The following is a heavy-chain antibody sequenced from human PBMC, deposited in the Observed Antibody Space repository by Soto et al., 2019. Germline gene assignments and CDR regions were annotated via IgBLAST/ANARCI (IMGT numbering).Heavy chain of an antibody. Sequence: QVQLVESGGGVVLPGRSLRLSCAASGFTFSSYGMHWVRQAPGKGLEWVAVIWYDGSNKYYADSVKGRFTISRDNSKNTLYLQMNSLRAEDTAVYYCARAEGHIVVAPFDYWGQGTLVTVSS. D-gene: IGHD2-21*01. CDR3: ARAEGHIVVAPFDY. CDR1: GFTFSSYG. V-gene: IGHV3-33*01. J-gene: IGHJ4*02. CDR2: IWYDGSNK.